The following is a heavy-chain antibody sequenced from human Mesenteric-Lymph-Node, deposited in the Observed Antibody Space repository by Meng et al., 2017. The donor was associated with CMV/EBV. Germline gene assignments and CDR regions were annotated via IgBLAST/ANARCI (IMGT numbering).Heavy chain of an antibody. V-gene: IGHV1-2*06. CDR2: SNPNTGGT. Sequence: KVSCKASGYTFSVYYIHWVRQAPGQGLEWMGRSNPNTGGTNYAQNFQGRVTMTRDTSISTAYMELSRLRSDDTAVYYCARDPWAPAIWGQGTLVTVSS. D-gene: IGHD3-16*01. J-gene: IGHJ4*02. CDR3: ARDPWAPAI. CDR1: GYTFSVYY.